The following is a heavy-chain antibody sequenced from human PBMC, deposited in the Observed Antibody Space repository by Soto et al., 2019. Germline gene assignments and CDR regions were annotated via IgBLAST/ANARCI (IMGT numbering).Heavy chain of an antibody. V-gene: IGHV3-23*01. J-gene: IGHJ5*02. Sequence: GGSLRLSCVGSGFTVGNYAMSWVRQAPGKGLEWVSSITGIDGRTYYADSVKGRFTISRDNPKNTLYLQTNNLRAEYTAMFYCAKDRGPYCSGGICYPPSWFDPWGQGTQVTVSS. D-gene: IGHD2-15*01. CDR1: GFTVGNYA. CDR3: AKDRGPYCSGGICYPPSWFDP. CDR2: ITGIDGRT.